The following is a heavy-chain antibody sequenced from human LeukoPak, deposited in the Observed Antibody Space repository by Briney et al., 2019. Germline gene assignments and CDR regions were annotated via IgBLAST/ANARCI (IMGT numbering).Heavy chain of an antibody. J-gene: IGHJ2*01. CDR2: MNPNSGNT. CDR1: GYSFTGYY. Sequence: VASVKVSCKASGYSFTGYYVHWVRQAAGQGLEWMGWMNPNSGNTGYAQKFQGRVTMTRNTSISTAYMELSSLRSEDTAVYYCARRMTTLTTWVLYWYFDLWGRGTLVTVSS. D-gene: IGHD4-17*01. V-gene: IGHV1-8*02. CDR3: ARRMTTLTTWVLYWYFDL.